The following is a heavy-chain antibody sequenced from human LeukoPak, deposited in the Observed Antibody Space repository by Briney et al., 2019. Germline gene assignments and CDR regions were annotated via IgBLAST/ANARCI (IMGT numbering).Heavy chain of an antibody. CDR1: GMTLSITS. D-gene: IGHD1-1*01. V-gene: IGHV3-48*04. J-gene: IGHJ4*02. Sequence: SGGSLRLSCAASGMTLSITSMNWVRQAPGKGLEWISYIDKSGDPIHYADSVKGRFTISRDIARNSLFLQMNSLRAEDTAVYFCADNLSRWGQGTLVTVSS. CDR3: ADNLSR. CDR2: IDKSGDPI.